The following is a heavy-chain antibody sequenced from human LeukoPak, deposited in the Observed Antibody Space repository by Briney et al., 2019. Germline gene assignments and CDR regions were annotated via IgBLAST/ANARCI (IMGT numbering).Heavy chain of an antibody. Sequence: SETLSLTCTVSGYSISSGYYWGWIRQPPGKGLEWIGSIYHSGSTYYNPSLKSRVTISVDTSKNQFSLKLSSVTAADTAVYYCARYPDYYYDSSGPWYWGQGTLVTVSS. D-gene: IGHD3-22*01. J-gene: IGHJ4*02. V-gene: IGHV4-38-2*02. CDR2: IYHSGST. CDR1: GYSISSGYY. CDR3: ARYPDYYYDSSGPWY.